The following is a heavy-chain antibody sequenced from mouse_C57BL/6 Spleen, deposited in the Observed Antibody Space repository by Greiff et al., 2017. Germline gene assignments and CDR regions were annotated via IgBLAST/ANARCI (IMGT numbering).Heavy chain of an antibody. J-gene: IGHJ4*01. V-gene: IGHV5-9-1*02. CDR3: TREDGSLYAMDY. D-gene: IGHD1-1*02. CDR2: ISSGGDYI. CDR1: GFTFSSYA. Sequence: EVQGVESGEGLVKPGGSLKLSCAASGFTFSSYAMSWVRQTPEKRLEWVAYISSGGDYIYYADTVKGRFTISRDTARNTLYLQMSSLKSEDTAMYYCTREDGSLYAMDYWGQGTSVTVSS.